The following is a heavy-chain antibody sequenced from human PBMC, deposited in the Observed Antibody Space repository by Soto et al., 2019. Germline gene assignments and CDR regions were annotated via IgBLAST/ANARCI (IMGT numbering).Heavy chain of an antibody. Sequence: ASVKVSCKASGGTFSSYAISWVRQAPGQGLEWMGGIIPIFGTANYAQKFQGRVTITADESTSTAYMELSSLRSEDTAVYYCAHSVVPAAKPKIVYWFDPWGQGTLVTVSS. D-gene: IGHD2-2*01. J-gene: IGHJ5*02. CDR1: GGTFSSYA. CDR2: IIPIFGTA. V-gene: IGHV1-69*13. CDR3: AHSVVPAAKPKIVYWFDP.